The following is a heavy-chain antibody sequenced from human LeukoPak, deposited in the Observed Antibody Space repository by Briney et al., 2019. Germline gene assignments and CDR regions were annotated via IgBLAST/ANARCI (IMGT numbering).Heavy chain of an antibody. V-gene: IGHV3-23*01. D-gene: IGHD3-22*01. CDR2: ISGSGGST. J-gene: IGHJ4*02. Sequence: GGSLRLSCAASGFTFSSYAMSWVRQAPGKGLEWVSAISGSGGSTYYADSVKGRFTISRDNSKNTLYLQMNSLRAEDTAVYYCAAHRITMIVVAKYYFDYWGREPWSPSPQ. CDR3: AAHRITMIVVAKYYFDY. CDR1: GFTFSSYA.